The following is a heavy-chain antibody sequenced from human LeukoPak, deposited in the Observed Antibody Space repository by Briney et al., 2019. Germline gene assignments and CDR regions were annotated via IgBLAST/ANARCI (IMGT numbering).Heavy chain of an antibody. D-gene: IGHD3-22*01. CDR1: GYTFTSYG. J-gene: IGHJ3*02. Sequence: ASVKVSCKASGYTFTSYGISWVRQAPGQGLEWMGGIIPIFGTANYAQKFQGRVTITTDESTSTAYMELSSLRSEDTAVYYCARATYYDSSGYYDAFDIWGQGTMVTVSS. CDR3: ARATYYDSSGYYDAFDI. CDR2: IIPIFGTA. V-gene: IGHV1-69*05.